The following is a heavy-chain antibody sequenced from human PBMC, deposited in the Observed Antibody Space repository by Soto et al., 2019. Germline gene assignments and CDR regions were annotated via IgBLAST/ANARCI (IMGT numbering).Heavy chain of an antibody. CDR1: GFTFSSYG. V-gene: IGHV3-30*18. CDR3: AKDGGSYDYVWGSYPLGPPDY. CDR2: ISYGGSNK. D-gene: IGHD3-16*02. J-gene: IGHJ4*02. Sequence: WGSLRLSCAVSGFTFSSYGMHWVRQAPGKGLEWVAVISYGGSNKYYADSVKGRFTISRDNSKNTLYLQMNSLRAEDTAVYYCAKDGGSYDYVWGSYPLGPPDYWGQGTMVSVSS.